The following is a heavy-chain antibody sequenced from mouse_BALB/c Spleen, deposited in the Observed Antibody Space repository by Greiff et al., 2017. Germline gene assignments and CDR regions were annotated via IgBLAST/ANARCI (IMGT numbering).Heavy chain of an antibody. Sequence: QVQLQQSGAELAKPGASVKMSCKASGYTFTSYWMHWVKQRPGQGLEWIGYINPSTGYTEYNQKFKDKATLTADKSSSTAYMQLSSLTSEDSAVYYCASREGDSYSSFAYWGQGALVTVSA. J-gene: IGHJ3*01. D-gene: IGHD2-12*01. CDR3: ASREGDSYSSFAY. V-gene: IGHV1-7*01. CDR1: GYTFTSYW. CDR2: INPSTGYT.